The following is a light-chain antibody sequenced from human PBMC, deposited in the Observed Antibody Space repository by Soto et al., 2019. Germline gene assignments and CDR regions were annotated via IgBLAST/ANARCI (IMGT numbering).Light chain of an antibody. J-gene: IGLJ1*01. V-gene: IGLV2-11*01. CDR2: DVS. CDR1: SSDVGGHKY. CDR3: SSYTSSSTYV. Sequence: QSVLTQPRSVSGSPGQSVTISCTGTSSDVGGHKYVSWCQQHPGKAPKLMIYDVSERPSGVPDRFSGSKSGNTASLTISGLQAEDEADYYCSSYTSSSTYVFGAGTKVTVL.